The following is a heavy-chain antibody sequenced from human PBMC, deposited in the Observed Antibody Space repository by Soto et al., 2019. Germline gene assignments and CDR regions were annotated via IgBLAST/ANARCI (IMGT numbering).Heavy chain of an antibody. Sequence: SVKVSCKASGGTFSSYAISWVRQAPGQGLEWMGGIIPIFGTANYAQKFQGRVTITADESTSTAYMELSSLRSEDTAVYYCATGVDSGSYTYFQHWGQGTLVTVSS. CDR2: IIPIFGTA. D-gene: IGHD1-26*01. J-gene: IGHJ1*01. V-gene: IGHV1-69*13. CDR1: GGTFSSYA. CDR3: ATGVDSGSYTYFQH.